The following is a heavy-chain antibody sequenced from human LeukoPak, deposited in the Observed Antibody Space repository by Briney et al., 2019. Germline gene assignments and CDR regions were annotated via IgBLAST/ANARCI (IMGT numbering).Heavy chain of an antibody. CDR1: GGSISSYY. CDR3: ARAATDILTGYYQYYFDY. J-gene: IGHJ4*02. Sequence: SETLSLTCTVSGGSISSYYWSWIRQPPGKGLEWIGYIYYSGSTNYNPSLKSRVTISVDTSKNQFSLKLSSVTAADTAVYYCARAATDILTGYYQYYFDYWGQGTLVTVSS. V-gene: IGHV4-59*01. D-gene: IGHD3-9*01. CDR2: IYYSGST.